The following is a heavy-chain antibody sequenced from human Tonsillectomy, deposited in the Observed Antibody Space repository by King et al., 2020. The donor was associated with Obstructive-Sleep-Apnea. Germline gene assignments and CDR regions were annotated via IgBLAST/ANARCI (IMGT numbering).Heavy chain of an antibody. CDR2: ISYDGRNK. CDR3: ARDDLEGGSGG. CDR1: GFIFSSYA. V-gene: IGHV3-30*04. J-gene: IGHJ6*02. D-gene: IGHD3-10*01. Sequence: VQLVESGGGVVQPGRSLRLSCAASGFIFSSYAMHWVRQAPGKGLEWVAVISYDGRNKYYADSVKGRFTISRDNSKNTLYLQMNSLRAEDTAVYYCARDDLEGGSGGWGQGTTVTVSS.